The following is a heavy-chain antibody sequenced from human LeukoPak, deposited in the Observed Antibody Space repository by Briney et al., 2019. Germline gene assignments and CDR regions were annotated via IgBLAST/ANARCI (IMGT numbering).Heavy chain of an antibody. CDR1: GGSFSVYY. CDR2: INHNGRP. J-gene: IGHJ4*02. Sequence: PGETLCLTCAVYGGSFSVYYWSWIRQPPGKGLEWVGEINHNGRPNYNPSLESRVAISADTAKNQLSLQDRPVTAADPAVYYCARVPVGATKVDYWGQGTLVTVSS. V-gene: IGHV4-34*01. D-gene: IGHD1-26*01. CDR3: ARVPVGATKVDY.